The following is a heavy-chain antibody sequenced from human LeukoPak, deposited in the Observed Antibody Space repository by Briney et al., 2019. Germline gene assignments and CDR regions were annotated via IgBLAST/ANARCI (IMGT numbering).Heavy chain of an antibody. CDR3: AREQGNPPLFDY. J-gene: IGHJ4*02. CDR1: GYTFPGYY. Sequence: ASVKVSCKASGYTFPGYYMHWVRQAPGQGLEWMGWINPNSGGTNYAQKFQGRVTMTRDTSISTAYMELSRLRSDDTAVYYCAREQGNPPLFDYWGQGTLVTVSS. CDR2: INPNSGGT. V-gene: IGHV1-2*02.